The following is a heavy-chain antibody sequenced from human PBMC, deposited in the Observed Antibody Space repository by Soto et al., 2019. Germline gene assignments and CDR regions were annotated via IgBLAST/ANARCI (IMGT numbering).Heavy chain of an antibody. Sequence: SETLSLTCAVSGGSISSGGYSWSWIRQPPGKGLEWIGYIYHSGSTYYNPSFKSRLTISVDTSKSQISLTLTSVTAADSAVYYCQGGDFWGQGTRVTVSS. J-gene: IGHJ4*02. CDR2: IYHSGST. CDR3: QGGDF. CDR1: GGSISSGGYS. V-gene: IGHV4-30-2*01. D-gene: IGHD3-16*01.